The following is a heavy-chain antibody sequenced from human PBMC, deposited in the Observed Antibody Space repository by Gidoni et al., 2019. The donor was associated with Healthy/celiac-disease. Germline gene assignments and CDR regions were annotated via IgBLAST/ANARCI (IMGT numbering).Heavy chain of an antibody. CDR1: GFTFSSYA. J-gene: IGHJ6*02. V-gene: IGHV3-23*04. Sequence: EVQLVESGGGLVQPGGSLRLSCAASGFTFSSYAMSWVRQAPGKGLEWVSAISGSGGSTYYADSVKGRFTISRDNSKNTLYLQMNSLRAEDTAVYYCAKEYYDFWSGYFDYYYGMDVWGQGTTVTVSS. D-gene: IGHD3-3*01. CDR3: AKEYYDFWSGYFDYYYGMDV. CDR2: ISGSGGST.